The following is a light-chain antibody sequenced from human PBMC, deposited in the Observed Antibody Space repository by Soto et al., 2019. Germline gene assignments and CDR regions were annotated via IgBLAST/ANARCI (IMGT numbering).Light chain of an antibody. CDR2: WAY. CDR1: QRLLYISNNKNY. CDR3: QQYYSIPPT. V-gene: IGKV4-1*01. Sequence: DIVMTQSPDSLAVSLGERATINCKSSQRLLYISNNKNYLTWYQHKPGQPPKLLIYWAYTREAGVPDRFSGSGSGTDFTLTISSLQAEDVAVYYCQQYYSIPPTFGGGTRVEIK. J-gene: IGKJ4*01.